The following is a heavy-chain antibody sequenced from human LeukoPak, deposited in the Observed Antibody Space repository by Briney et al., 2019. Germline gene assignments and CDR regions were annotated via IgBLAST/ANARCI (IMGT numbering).Heavy chain of an antibody. D-gene: IGHD1-26*01. CDR3: ARDGGSYLPLDY. CDR2: ISAYNVNT. V-gene: IGHV1-18*01. Sequence: AAAKVSCKASGYTFTSYVVSWVRPDPGQGVEWMGWISAYNVNTNYAQKLQARVTMTTDTSTSTAYTELRSLRSDDTAVYYCARDGGSYLPLDYWGQGTLVTVSA. CDR1: GYTFTSYV. J-gene: IGHJ4*02.